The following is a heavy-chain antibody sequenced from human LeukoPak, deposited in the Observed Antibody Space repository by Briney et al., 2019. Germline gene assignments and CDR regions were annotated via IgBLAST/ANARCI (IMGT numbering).Heavy chain of an antibody. Sequence: GRSLRLSCAASGFTFDDYAMHWVRQAPGKCLEWVSGISWNSGSTYYADSVKGRFTISRDNSKNTLYLQMNSLRAEDTAVYYCAKDLGSGWYRASYYFDYWGQGTLVTVSS. CDR3: AKDLGSGWYRASYYFDY. V-gene: IGHV3-9*01. D-gene: IGHD6-19*01. J-gene: IGHJ4*02. CDR1: GFTFDDYA. CDR2: ISWNSGST.